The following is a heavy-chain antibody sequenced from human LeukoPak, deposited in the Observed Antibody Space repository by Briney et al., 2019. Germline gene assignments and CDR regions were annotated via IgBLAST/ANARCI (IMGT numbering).Heavy chain of an antibody. J-gene: IGHJ6*02. D-gene: IGHD6-13*01. CDR1: GYTFTVYY. V-gene: IGHV1-2*06. CDR2: INPNSGGT. CDR3: ARDSPIAAAGTSLYYYYGMDV. Sequence: ASVKVSCKASGYTFTVYYMHWVRQAPGQGLEWMGRINPNSGGTNYAQKFQGRVTMTRDTSISTAYMELRSLRSDDTAVYYCARDSPIAAAGTSLYYYYGMDVWGQGTTVTVSS.